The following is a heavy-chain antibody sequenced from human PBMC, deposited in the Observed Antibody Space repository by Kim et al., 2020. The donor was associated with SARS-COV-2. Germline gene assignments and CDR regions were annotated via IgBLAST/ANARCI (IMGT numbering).Heavy chain of an antibody. CDR3: ARDDGFRSIDH. CDR1: GFAIGGYW. CDR2: IKPDGCFK. D-gene: IGHD6-25*01. J-gene: IGHJ4*02. V-gene: IGHV3-7*01. Sequence: GGSLRLSCSVSGFAIGGYWMAWLRQFPRKGLEWVANIKPDGCFKFYVDSVEGRFTVSRDNVKNSVYLQMDCLRPEDTAVYYCARDDGFRSIDHWGQGILVTVSS.